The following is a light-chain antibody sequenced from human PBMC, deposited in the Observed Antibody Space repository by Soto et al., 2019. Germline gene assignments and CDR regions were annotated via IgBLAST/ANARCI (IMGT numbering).Light chain of an antibody. V-gene: IGLV2-14*01. CDR3: ISYTDSSNYV. Sequence: QSVLTQPASVSGSPGQSITISCSGTSSDIGAYDHVAWFQQFPGRTPKLVIYSVSNRPSGVSYRFSGSKCGNTASLPIPGLQADDEADYYCISYTDSSNYVFGTGTKVTVL. CDR1: SSDIGAYDH. J-gene: IGLJ1*01. CDR2: SVS.